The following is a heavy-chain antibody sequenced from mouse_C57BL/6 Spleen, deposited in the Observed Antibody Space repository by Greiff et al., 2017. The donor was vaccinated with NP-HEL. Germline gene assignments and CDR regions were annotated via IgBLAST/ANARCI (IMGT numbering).Heavy chain of an antibody. CDR2: ISNKANGYTL. CDR3: ARWGGYWYFDV. J-gene: IGHJ1*03. CDR1: GFTFPDYY. Sequence: EVQLMEFGGGLVQPGGSLSPSCAASGFTFPDYYMSWVRQPPGEALEWLGFISNKANGYTLEYSASVKGRFTSSRDNSQSLLYLQMNAQRAADSATYYCARWGGYWYFDVWGTGTTVTVSS. V-gene: IGHV7-3*01.